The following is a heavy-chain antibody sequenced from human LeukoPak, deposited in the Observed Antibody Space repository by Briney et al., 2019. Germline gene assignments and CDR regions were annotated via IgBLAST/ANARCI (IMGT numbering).Heavy chain of an antibody. Sequence: GGSLRLSCAASGFTFSSYSMNWVRQAPGKGLEWVSYISSSSSTIYYADSVKGRFTISRDNAKNSLYLQMNSLRAEETAVYYCARDYGMTEGHIVVVTAIPNWLDPWGQGTLVTVSS. D-gene: IGHD2-21*02. CDR3: ARDYGMTEGHIVVVTAIPNWLDP. V-gene: IGHV3-48*04. CDR2: ISSSSSTI. CDR1: GFTFSSYS. J-gene: IGHJ5*02.